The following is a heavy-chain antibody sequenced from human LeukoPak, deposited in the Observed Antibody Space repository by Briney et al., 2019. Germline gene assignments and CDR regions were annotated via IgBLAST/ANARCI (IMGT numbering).Heavy chain of an antibody. CDR2: INPSGGST. CDR1: GYTFTTYY. V-gene: IGHV1-46*01. D-gene: IGHD3-10*01. CDR3: ARARGSGSHYGHDYYYYYYMDV. J-gene: IGHJ6*03. Sequence: ASVKVSCKASGYTFTTYYIHWVRQAPGQGLEWMGIINPSGGSTTYAQKFQGRVIMTGDTSTSTVYMELRSLRSEDTAVYYCARARGSGSHYGHDYYYYYYMDVWGQGTTVTVSS.